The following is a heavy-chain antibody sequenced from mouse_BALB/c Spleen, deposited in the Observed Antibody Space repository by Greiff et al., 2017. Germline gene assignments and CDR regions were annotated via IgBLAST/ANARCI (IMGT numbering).Heavy chain of an antibody. CDR3: ARDEGGLYYGSIFYAMDY. Sequence: VQLQESGPGLVAPSQSLSITCTVSGFSLTSYGVHWVRQPPGKGLEWLGVIWAGGSTNYNSALMSRLSISKDNSKSQVFLKMNSLQTDDTAMYYCARDEGGLYYGSIFYAMDYWGQGTSVTVSS. CDR1: GFSLTSYG. V-gene: IGHV2-9*02. J-gene: IGHJ4*01. D-gene: IGHD1-1*01. CDR2: IWAGGST.